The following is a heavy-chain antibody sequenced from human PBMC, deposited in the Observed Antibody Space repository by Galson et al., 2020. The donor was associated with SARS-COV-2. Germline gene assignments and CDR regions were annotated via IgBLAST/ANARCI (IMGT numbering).Heavy chain of an antibody. J-gene: IGHJ5*01. D-gene: IGHD2-15*01. Sequence: GESMKISCTGLGNIFITHWIAWVRQMPGTGLEWMGIHLPSDSATRYSPSFQGQVSISVDKPISTTYLEWSSLKASDSAMYYCVTGSYCRGGSCYDSWGQGMLVTVTS. CDR1: GNIFITHW. V-gene: IGHV5-51*04. CDR2: HLPSDSAT. CDR3: VTGSYCRGGSCYDS.